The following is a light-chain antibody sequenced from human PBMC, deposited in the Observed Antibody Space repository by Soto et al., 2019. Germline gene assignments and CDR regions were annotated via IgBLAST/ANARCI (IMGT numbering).Light chain of an antibody. J-gene: IGLJ2*01. CDR2: EGS. CDR3: CSYAGSVV. CDR1: SSDVGSYNL. Sequence: QSALTQPASVSGSPGQSITISCTGTSSDVGSYNLVSWYQQHPGKAPKLMIYEGSKRPSGVSNRFSGSKSDNTASLTISGLQAEVEADYYCCSYAGSVVFGGGTKLTVL. V-gene: IGLV2-23*01.